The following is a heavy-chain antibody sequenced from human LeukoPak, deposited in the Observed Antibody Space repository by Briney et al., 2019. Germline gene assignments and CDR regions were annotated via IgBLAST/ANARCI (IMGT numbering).Heavy chain of an antibody. D-gene: IGHD6-13*01. V-gene: IGHV3-30*02. J-gene: IGHJ4*02. CDR2: IHYDGSNN. Sequence: GSLRLSCAASGFTFSSYAMHWVRQAPGKGLEWVAFIHYDGSNNYYADSVKGRFTISRDNSKNTLYLQMNTLRADDTAVYYCAKDHGSSDWYYFDYWGQGTLVTVSS. CDR1: GFTFSSYA. CDR3: AKDHGSSDWYYFDY.